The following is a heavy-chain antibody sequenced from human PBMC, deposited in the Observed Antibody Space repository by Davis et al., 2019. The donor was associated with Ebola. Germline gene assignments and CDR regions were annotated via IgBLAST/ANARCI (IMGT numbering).Heavy chain of an antibody. V-gene: IGHV3-43*02. Sequence: PGGSLRLSCATSGFTFDDYAMHWVRQVPGKGLEWVSLISGDGGLTHYADSVKGRFTISRDNSKNSLYLQMNSLRTEDTALYYCTKGGSGRDGYNDYWGQGTLVTVSS. CDR3: TKGGSGRDGYNDY. J-gene: IGHJ4*02. CDR1: GFTFDDYA. D-gene: IGHD5-24*01. CDR2: ISGDGGLT.